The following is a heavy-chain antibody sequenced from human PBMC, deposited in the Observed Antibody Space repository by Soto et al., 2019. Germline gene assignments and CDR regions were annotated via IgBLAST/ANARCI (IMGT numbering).Heavy chain of an antibody. Sequence: SETLSLTCTVSGGSISSYYWSWIRQPPGKGLEWIGYIYYSGSTNYNPSLKSRVTISVDTSKNQFSLKLSSVTAADTAVYYCARHNDCTNGVCYPDDAFDIWGQGTMVTVSS. V-gene: IGHV4-59*08. J-gene: IGHJ3*02. CDR1: GGSISSYY. D-gene: IGHD2-8*01. CDR3: ARHNDCTNGVCYPDDAFDI. CDR2: IYYSGST.